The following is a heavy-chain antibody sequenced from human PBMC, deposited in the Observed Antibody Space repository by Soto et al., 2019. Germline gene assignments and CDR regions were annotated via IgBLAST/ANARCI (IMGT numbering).Heavy chain of an antibody. J-gene: IGHJ4*02. CDR1: GGSVSSGSYY. V-gene: IGHV4-61*01. CDR2: IYYSGST. CDR3: ARMDLSSGLVFDY. D-gene: IGHD6-19*01. Sequence: ETLSLTCTVSGGSVSSGSYYWSWIRQPPGKGLEWIGYIYYSGSTNYNPSLKSRVTISVDTSKNQFSLKLSSVTAADTAVYYCARMDLSSGLVFDYWGQGTLVTVSS.